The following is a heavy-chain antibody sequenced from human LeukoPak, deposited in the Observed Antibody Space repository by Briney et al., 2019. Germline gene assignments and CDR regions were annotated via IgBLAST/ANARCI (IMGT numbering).Heavy chain of an antibody. CDR1: GFPFCSYW. CDR3: TRVGYIDEGIDY. Sequence: GGSLRLSCVASGFPFCSYWMTWVRQAPGKGLEWVANIKQDGSKKSYVDSVKGRFTISRDNAKNSLYLQMNSLRAEDTAIYYCTRVGYIDEGIDYWGQGTLVTVSS. V-gene: IGHV3-7*04. D-gene: IGHD5-24*01. CDR2: IKQDGSKK. J-gene: IGHJ4*02.